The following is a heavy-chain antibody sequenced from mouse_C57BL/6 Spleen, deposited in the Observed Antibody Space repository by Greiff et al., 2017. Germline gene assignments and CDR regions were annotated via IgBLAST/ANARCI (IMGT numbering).Heavy chain of an antibody. CDR1: GYTFTDYN. V-gene: IGHV1-18*01. D-gene: IGHD1-1*01. Sequence: EVQLVESGPELVKPGASVKIPCKASGYTFTDYNMDWVKQSHGKSLEWIGDINPNNGGTIYNQKFKGKATLTVDKSSSTAYMELRSLTSEDTAVYYCARRGHYYGSFYWYFDVWGTGTTVTVSS. J-gene: IGHJ1*03. CDR3: ARRGHYYGSFYWYFDV. CDR2: INPNNGGT.